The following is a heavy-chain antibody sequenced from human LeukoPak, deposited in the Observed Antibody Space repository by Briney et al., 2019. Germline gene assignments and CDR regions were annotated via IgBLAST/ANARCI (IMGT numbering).Heavy chain of an antibody. CDR3: ARAHNWKYGTFDY. Sequence: GGSLRLSCAASGFTFSSYSMNWVRQAPGKGLEWVSSISSSSLYIYYADSVKGRFTISRDNAKNSLFLQMNSLRAEDTAVYYCARAHNWKYGTFDYWGQGTLVTVSS. V-gene: IGHV3-21*01. J-gene: IGHJ4*02. D-gene: IGHD1-7*01. CDR2: ISSSSLYI. CDR1: GFTFSSYS.